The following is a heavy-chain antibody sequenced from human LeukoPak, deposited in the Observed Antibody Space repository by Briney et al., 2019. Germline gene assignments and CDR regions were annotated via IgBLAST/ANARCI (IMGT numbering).Heavy chain of an antibody. D-gene: IGHD5-18*01. J-gene: IGHJ4*02. CDR1: GFAFGSEA. Sequence: GGSLRLSCAVSGFAFGSEAMSWVRQSPARGLEWVASISPGGGTTYYADYVKGRFTISRDNSKNSLFVQMNSLRAEDTAVYYCAKRVAASSGANDYWGQGTLVTVSS. CDR2: ISPGGGTT. CDR3: AKRVAASSGANDY. V-gene: IGHV3-23*01.